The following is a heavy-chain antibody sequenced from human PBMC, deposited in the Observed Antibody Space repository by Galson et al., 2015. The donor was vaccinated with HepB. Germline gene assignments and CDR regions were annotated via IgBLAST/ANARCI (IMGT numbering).Heavy chain of an antibody. J-gene: IGHJ4*02. Sequence: SVKVSCKASGYTFTSFGISWVRQAPGQGLEWMGWISAYNGDTNYAQKLQGRVTMTTDTSTSTAYMELRSLRSDDTAVYYCARDTIAVAVLFDCWGQGTLVTVSS. CDR2: ISAYNGDT. CDR1: GYTFTSFG. CDR3: ARDTIAVAVLFDC. D-gene: IGHD6-19*01. V-gene: IGHV1-18*01.